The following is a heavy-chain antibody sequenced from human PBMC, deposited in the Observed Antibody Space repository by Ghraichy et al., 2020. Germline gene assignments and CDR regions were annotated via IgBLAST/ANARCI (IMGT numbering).Heavy chain of an antibody. J-gene: IGHJ4*02. CDR2: IYPADSDT. D-gene: IGHD6-13*01. V-gene: IGHV5-51*01. CDR1: GYTFTTYW. Sequence: GESLNISCKGSGYTFTTYWIGWVRQMPGKGLEWMGIIYPADSDTRYSPSFQGQVTISADKTISTAYLQWSRLKASDTALYYCARQLRPGSSSSPFDFWGQGTLVTVSS. CDR3: ARQLRPGSSSSPFDF.